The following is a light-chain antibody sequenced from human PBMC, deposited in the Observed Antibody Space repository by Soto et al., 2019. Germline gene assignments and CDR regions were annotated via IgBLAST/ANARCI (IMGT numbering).Light chain of an antibody. CDR1: QSVYNHY. Sequence: EIVLTQSPGTLSLSPGERATLSCRASQSVYNHYLAWDQQKPGQTPMLLVNAASNRATGIADRFSGGGSGTDFALTMRSLEPEDFAVYYCQQYGLPPHAFGQGTRVEIK. V-gene: IGKV3-20*01. CDR2: AAS. CDR3: QQYGLPPHA. J-gene: IGKJ2*01.